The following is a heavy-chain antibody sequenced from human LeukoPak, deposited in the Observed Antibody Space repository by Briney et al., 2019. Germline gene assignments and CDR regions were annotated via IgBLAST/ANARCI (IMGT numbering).Heavy chain of an antibody. V-gene: IGHV3-23*01. CDR3: AKDRVGRASDFDY. J-gene: IGHJ4*02. CDR2: ISGSGGSP. CDR1: GFTFSNYA. Sequence: GGPLRLSCAASGFTFSNYAMSWVRQAPGKGLEWVSDISGSGGSPYYADSVKGRFTISRDNSKNTLYLQMNSLRVEDTAVYYCAKDRVGRASDFDYWGQGTLVTVSS. D-gene: IGHD1-26*01.